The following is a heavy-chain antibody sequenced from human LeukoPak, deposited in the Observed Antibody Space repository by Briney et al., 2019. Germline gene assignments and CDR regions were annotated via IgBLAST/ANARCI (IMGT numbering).Heavy chain of an antibody. J-gene: IGHJ3*02. CDR3: ASETPNLPGLDI. V-gene: IGHV4-4*02. D-gene: IGHD1-14*01. Sequence: PSETLSLTCAVSGVSISSSKWWTWVRQPPGKGLEWIGEIYQRGNTNYNPSLKSRVTLSVDKSKNQFSLKLSSVTAADTAVYYCASETPNLPGLDIWGQGTMVTVSS. CDR2: IYQRGNT. CDR1: GVSISSSKW.